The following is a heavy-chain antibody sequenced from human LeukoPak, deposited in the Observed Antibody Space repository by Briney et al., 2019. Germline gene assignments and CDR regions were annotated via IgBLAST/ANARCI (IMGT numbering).Heavy chain of an antibody. D-gene: IGHD3-22*01. V-gene: IGHV1-24*01. Sequence: ASVKVSCKVSGYTLTELSMHWVRQAPGKGLEWMGGFDPEDGETIYAQKFQGRVTMPEDTSTDTAYMELSSLRSEDTAVYYCATVRDYYDSSGYWSWFDPWGQGTLVTVSS. CDR1: GYTLTELS. CDR3: ATVRDYYDSSGYWSWFDP. J-gene: IGHJ5*02. CDR2: FDPEDGET.